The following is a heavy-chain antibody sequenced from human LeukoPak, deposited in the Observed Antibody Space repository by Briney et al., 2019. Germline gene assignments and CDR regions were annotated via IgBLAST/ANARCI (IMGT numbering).Heavy chain of an antibody. CDR2: IFYSGRT. J-gene: IGHJ3*02. D-gene: IGHD6-19*01. CDR1: GGSINTFY. Sequence: PSETLSLTCSVSGGSINTFYWSWIRQPPGKGLEWSGHIFYSGRTNSNPSLKSRIIISLVMSTKQISLKLSSVTTADTAMYYCPRADDAFHIWGHGTTVTVSS. V-gene: IGHV4-59*01. CDR3: PRADDAFHI.